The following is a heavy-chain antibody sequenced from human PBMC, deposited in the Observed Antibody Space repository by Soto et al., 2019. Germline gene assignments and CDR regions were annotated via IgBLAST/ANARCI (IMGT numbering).Heavy chain of an antibody. CDR2: IRSKAYGGTT. D-gene: IGHD3-16*01. CDR3: TRDYDYGPDAFDI. Sequence: GGSLRLSCTASGFTFGDYAISWFRQAPGKGLEWVGFIRSKAYGGTTEYAASVKGRFTISRDDSKSIAYLQMNSLKTEDTAVYYCTRDYDYGPDAFDIWGQGTMVTVS. J-gene: IGHJ3*02. CDR1: GFTFGDYA. V-gene: IGHV3-49*03.